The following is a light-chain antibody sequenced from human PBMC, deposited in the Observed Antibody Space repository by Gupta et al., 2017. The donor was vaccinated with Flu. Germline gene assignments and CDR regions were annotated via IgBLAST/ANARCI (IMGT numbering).Light chain of an antibody. CDR2: DAS. CDR3: QQRDS. Sequence: IVLSQCPPTLLLSPVERATLPCRTSQSVSSYLTWCQQKPGQAPRLLIYDASNRATGIPARFSGSGSGTDITLTISSLEPEDFAVYYCQQRDSFGHGTKLEIK. J-gene: IGKJ2*03. CDR1: QSVSSY. V-gene: IGKV3-11*01.